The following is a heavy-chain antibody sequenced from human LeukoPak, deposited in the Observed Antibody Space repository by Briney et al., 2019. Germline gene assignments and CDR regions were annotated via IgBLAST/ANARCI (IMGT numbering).Heavy chain of an antibody. CDR3: AKEGPLRRTDFDY. J-gene: IGHJ4*02. V-gene: IGHV3-23*01. Sequence: GGSLRLSCAASGFTFSSYAMNWVRQAPGKGLEWVSGVGGGGSDTDYADSVKGRFTTSRVNSKSTLYLKMNSLRAEDTAVYYCAKEGPLRRTDFDYWAQGTLVTVSS. CDR2: VGGGGSDT. CDR1: GFTFSSYA.